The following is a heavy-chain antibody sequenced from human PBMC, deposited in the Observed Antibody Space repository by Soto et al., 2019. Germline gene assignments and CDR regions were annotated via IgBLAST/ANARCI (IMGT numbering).Heavy chain of an antibody. Sequence: EVHLLESGGGLVQPGGSLRLSCAASGFTFSRFGMSWVRQAPGKGLEWISGISGGGNPTYYSESVKGRFTISRDSAKNTLSLQMNSLRTEDTAVYYCAKDITFHISAYDSWGQGTLVTVSS. CDR1: GFTFSRFG. D-gene: IGHD3-22*01. V-gene: IGHV3-23*01. CDR3: AKDITFHISAYDS. J-gene: IGHJ4*02. CDR2: ISGGGNPT.